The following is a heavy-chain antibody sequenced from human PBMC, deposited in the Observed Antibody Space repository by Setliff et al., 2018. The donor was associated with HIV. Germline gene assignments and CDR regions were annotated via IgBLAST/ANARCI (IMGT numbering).Heavy chain of an antibody. CDR2: IYYSGST. V-gene: IGHV4-59*11. CDR3: ARGLRVYDSSGYYYRDYYCYYMDV. Sequence: PSETLSLTCTVSGGSISSHYWSWIRQPPGKGLEWIGYIYYSGSTNYNPSLKSRVTISVDTSKNQFSLKLSSVTAADTAVYYCARGLRVYDSSGYYYRDYYCYYMDVWGKGTTVTVSS. J-gene: IGHJ6*03. D-gene: IGHD3-22*01. CDR1: GGSISSHY.